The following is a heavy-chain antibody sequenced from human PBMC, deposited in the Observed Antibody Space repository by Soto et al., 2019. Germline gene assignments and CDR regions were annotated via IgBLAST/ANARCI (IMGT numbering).Heavy chain of an antibody. J-gene: IGHJ5*02. D-gene: IGHD4-17*01. Sequence: GASVKVSCKASGGTFSSYAISWVRQAPGQGLEWMGGIIPIFGTANYAQKFQGRVTITADESTSTAYMELSSLRSEDTAVYYCARDSLGLNWFDPWGQGTLVTVSS. CDR3: ARDSLGLNWFDP. CDR1: GGTFSSYA. CDR2: IIPIFGTA. V-gene: IGHV1-69*13.